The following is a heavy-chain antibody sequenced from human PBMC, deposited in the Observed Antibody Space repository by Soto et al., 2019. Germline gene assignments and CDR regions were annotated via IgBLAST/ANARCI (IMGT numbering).Heavy chain of an antibody. D-gene: IGHD6-13*01. CDR3: ARRYSSSWAFDY. V-gene: IGHV1-3*01. J-gene: IGHJ4*02. CDR2: INAGNGNT. CDR1: GYTFTSYA. Sequence: QVQLVQSGAEVKKPGASVKVSCKASGYTFTSYAMHWVRQAPGQRLELMGWINAGNGNTKYSQKFQGRVTITRDTSASTAYMELSSLRSEDTAVYYCARRYSSSWAFDYWGQGTLVTVSS.